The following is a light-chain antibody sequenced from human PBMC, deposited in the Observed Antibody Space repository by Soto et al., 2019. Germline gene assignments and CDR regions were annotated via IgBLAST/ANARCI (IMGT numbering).Light chain of an antibody. CDR1: SSDVGGYNY. CDR2: EVS. Sequence: QSVLTQPASVSGSPGQSITISCTGTSSDVGGYNYVSWYQQHPVKAPKLMIYEVSNRPSGVSNRFSGSKSGNTASLTISGLQAEDEADYYCSSYTSIITLYVFGSGTKVTVL. CDR3: SSYTSIITLYV. V-gene: IGLV2-14*01. J-gene: IGLJ1*01.